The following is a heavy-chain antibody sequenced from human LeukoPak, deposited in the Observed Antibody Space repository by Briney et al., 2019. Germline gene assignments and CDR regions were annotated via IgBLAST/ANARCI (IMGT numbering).Heavy chain of an antibody. CDR1: GYSISSGYY. D-gene: IGHD1-26*01. CDR3: ARDGHMRVGATWLTFDY. Sequence: SETLSLTCTVSGYSISSGYYWGWIRQPPGKGLEWIGSIYHSGSTYYNPSLKSRVTISVDTSKNQFSLKLSSVTAADTAVYYCARDGHMRVGATWLTFDYWGQGTLVTVSS. J-gene: IGHJ4*02. V-gene: IGHV4-38-2*02. CDR2: IYHSGST.